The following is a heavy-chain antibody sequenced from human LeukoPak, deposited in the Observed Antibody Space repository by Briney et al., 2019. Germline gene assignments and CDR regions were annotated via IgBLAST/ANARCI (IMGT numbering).Heavy chain of an antibody. CDR2: ISSRSSYI. J-gene: IGHJ4*02. CDR3: ARAKMATIIEAGY. V-gene: IGHV3-21*01. Sequence: PGGSLRLSCAASGFTFSSYSMNWVRQAPGKGLEWVSSISSRSSYIYYADSVKGRFTISRDNAKNSLYLQMNSLRAEDTAMYYCARAKMATIIEAGYWGQGTLVTVSS. CDR1: GFTFSSYS. D-gene: IGHD5-24*01.